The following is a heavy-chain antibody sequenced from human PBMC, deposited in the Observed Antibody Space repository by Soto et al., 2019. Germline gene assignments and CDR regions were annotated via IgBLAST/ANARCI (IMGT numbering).Heavy chain of an antibody. V-gene: IGHV6-1*01. Sequence: SQTLSLTCAISGDSVSSNSAAWNWIRQSPSRGLEWLGRTYYRSKWYNDYAVSVKSRITINPDTSKNQFSLKLSSVTAADTAVYYCARGLYNWNSRWFDPWGQGTLVTVSS. CDR2: TYYRSKWYN. J-gene: IGHJ5*02. CDR1: GDSVSSNSAA. CDR3: ARGLYNWNSRWFDP. D-gene: IGHD1-20*01.